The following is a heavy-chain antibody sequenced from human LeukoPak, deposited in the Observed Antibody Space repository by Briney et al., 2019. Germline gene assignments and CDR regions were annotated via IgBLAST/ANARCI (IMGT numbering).Heavy chain of an antibody. Sequence: ASVKVSCKASGYTFTGYYMHWVRQAPGQGLEWMGWINSNTGATTYAQKFLGRVTLTTDTSISTTYMDLSRLTSGDTAVYYCARGDALVREVPEYYYDYWGQGTLVTVSS. CDR2: INSNTGAT. J-gene: IGHJ4*02. CDR3: ARGDALVREVPEYYYDY. D-gene: IGHD3-10*01. V-gene: IGHV1-2*02. CDR1: GYTFTGYY.